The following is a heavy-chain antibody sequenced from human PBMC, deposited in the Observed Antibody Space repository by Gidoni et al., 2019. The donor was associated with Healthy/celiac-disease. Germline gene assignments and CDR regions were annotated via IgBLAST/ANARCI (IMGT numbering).Heavy chain of an antibody. V-gene: IGHV4-61*02. CDR1: GGPISSGSYY. J-gene: IGHJ4*02. D-gene: IGHD4-17*01. CDR3: ARGRDYGDYFDY. Sequence: QVQLQESGPGLVKPSQTLSLTCTVSGGPISSGSYYWSWIRQPAGKGLEWMGRIYTSGSTNYTPSLKSRVTISVDTSKNQFSLKLSSVTAADTAVYYCARGRDYGDYFDYWGQGTLVTVSS. CDR2: IYTSGST.